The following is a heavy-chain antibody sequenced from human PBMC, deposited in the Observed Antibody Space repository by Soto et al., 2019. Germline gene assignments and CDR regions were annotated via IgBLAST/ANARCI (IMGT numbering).Heavy chain of an antibody. CDR3: SRLAVEYYRYFDL. D-gene: IGHD2-2*01. Sequence: PSETLSLTCAVSGASIRGTFYYWGWIRQPPGKGLEWIGNIYYSGSTYYSPSLKSRVTISVDTSNNQISLELSSVTAADTAVYYCSRLAVEYYRYFDLWGRGTLVTVSS. J-gene: IGHJ2*01. CDR2: IYYSGST. CDR1: GASIRGTFYY. V-gene: IGHV4-39*01.